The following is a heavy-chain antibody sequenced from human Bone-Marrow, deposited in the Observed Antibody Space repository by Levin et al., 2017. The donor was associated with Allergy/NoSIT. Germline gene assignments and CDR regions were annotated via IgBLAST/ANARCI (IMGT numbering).Heavy chain of an antibody. J-gene: IGHJ4*02. CDR3: ARVTYYDILSPFDY. D-gene: IGHD3-9*01. CDR1: GFTFSHFW. CDR2: INSDGSRI. Sequence: GESLKISCAASGFTFSHFWIHWVRQVPGKGPEWVSRINSDGSRIDYADSVRGRFIISRDNAKNTLYLQMSSLGPDDTAVYYCARVTYYDILSPFDYWGQGTLVTVSS. V-gene: IGHV3-74*01.